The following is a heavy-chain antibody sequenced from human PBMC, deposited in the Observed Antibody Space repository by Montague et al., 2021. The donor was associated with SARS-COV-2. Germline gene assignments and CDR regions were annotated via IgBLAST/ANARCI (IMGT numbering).Heavy chain of an antibody. CDR3: ATGAAAAFDYYGMDV. CDR1: GFTFDDYA. J-gene: IGHJ6*02. Sequence: SLRLSCAASGFTFDDYAMHWVRQAPGKGLEWVSGISWNSGSIGYADSVKGRFTISRDNAKNSLYLQMNSLRAEDTALYYRATGAAAAFDYYGMDVWGQGTTVTVSS. D-gene: IGHD6-13*01. CDR2: ISWNSGSI. V-gene: IGHV3-9*01.